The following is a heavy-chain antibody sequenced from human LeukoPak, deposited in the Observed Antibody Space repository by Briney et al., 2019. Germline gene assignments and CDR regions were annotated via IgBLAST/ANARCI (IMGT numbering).Heavy chain of an antibody. CDR1: GVSISSGGYY. V-gene: IGHV4-31*03. CDR3: AREANRYYYGSGTLGFDS. Sequence: SETLSLTCTVSGVSISSGGYYWSWIRQHPGKGLEWIGFIYHTGSTYYSPSLKSRITISVDTSKNQFSLNLSSVTAADTAVYYCAREANRYYYGSGTLGFDSWGQGTLVSVSS. D-gene: IGHD3-10*01. J-gene: IGHJ4*02. CDR2: IYHTGST.